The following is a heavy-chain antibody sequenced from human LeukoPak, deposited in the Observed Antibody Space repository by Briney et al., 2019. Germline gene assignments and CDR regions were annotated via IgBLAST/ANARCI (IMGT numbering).Heavy chain of an antibody. D-gene: IGHD3-22*01. CDR2: ISYDGSNK. J-gene: IGHJ4*02. V-gene: IGHV3-30*18. Sequence: GGSLRLSCAASGFTFSSYGMHWVRQAPGKGLEWVAVISYDGSNKYYADSVKGRFTISRDNSKNTLYLQMNSLRAEDTAVYYCAKVRLHYDSSGYYPDFDYWGQGTLVTVSS. CDR3: AKVRLHYDSSGYYPDFDY. CDR1: GFTFSSYG.